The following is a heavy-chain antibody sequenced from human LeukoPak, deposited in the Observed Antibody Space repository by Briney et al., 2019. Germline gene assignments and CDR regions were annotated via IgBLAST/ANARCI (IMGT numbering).Heavy chain of an antibody. J-gene: IGHJ6*03. CDR1: GFTFSSYD. V-gene: IGHV3-48*01. D-gene: IGHD6-6*01. CDR3: ARGISSSSRKRTADTYYYYMDV. Sequence: GGSLRLSCAASGFTFSSYDMNWVRQAPGKGPEWVSYISSRGTTMYYADSVKGRFTISRDNAKKSLDLQMNSLRAEDTAVYYCARGISSSSRKRTADTYYYYMDVWGKGTTVTVSS. CDR2: ISSRGTTM.